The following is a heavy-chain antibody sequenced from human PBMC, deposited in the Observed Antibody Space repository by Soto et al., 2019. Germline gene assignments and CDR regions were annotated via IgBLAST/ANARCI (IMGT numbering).Heavy chain of an antibody. Sequence: SQTLSLTCAISGDSVSSNSAAWNWIRQSPSRGLEWLGRTYYRSKWYNDYAVSVKSRLTINPDTSKNQFSLQLNSVTPEDTAVYSCASDVIDYCAGIAAAGTIQWFDPWGQGTRVTVSS. CDR2: TYYRSKWYN. V-gene: IGHV6-1*01. D-gene: IGHD6-13*01. CDR1: GDSVSSNSAA. J-gene: IGHJ5*02. CDR3: ASDVIDYCAGIAAAGTIQWFDP.